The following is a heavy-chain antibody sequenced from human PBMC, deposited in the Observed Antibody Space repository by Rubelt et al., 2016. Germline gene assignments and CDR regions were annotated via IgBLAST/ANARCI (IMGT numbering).Heavy chain of an antibody. Sequence: QVQLVESGGGVVQPGRSLRLSCAASGFTFSSYAMHWVRQAPGKGLEWVAVISYDGSNQYYADSVKGRFTISRDNSKNTLYLQMNSLRAEDTAVFYCARDRDGNDSPLDYLGQGTLVTVSS. CDR2: ISYDGSNQ. J-gene: IGHJ4*02. V-gene: IGHV3-30*04. CDR3: ARDRDGNDSPLDY. D-gene: IGHD3-22*01. CDR1: GFTFSSYA.